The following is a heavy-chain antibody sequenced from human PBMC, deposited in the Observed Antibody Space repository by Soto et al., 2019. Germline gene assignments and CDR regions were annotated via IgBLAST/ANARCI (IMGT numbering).Heavy chain of an antibody. D-gene: IGHD6-13*01. CDR2: ISPISGAT. Sequence: XSVKVSCKTFGYIFTDHFLNWVRQAPGEGLEWMGWISPISGATSYAQRFQGRVTMTRDTSNSTIYMEMTSLKSDDTAVYYCTRGASWYDYWGQGNPVTVSS. CDR1: GYIFTDHF. V-gene: IGHV1-2*02. J-gene: IGHJ4*02. CDR3: TRGASWYDY.